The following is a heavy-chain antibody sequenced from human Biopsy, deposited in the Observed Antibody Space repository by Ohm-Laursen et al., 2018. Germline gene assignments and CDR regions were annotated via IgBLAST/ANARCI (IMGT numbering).Heavy chain of an antibody. CDR1: GDSISTSTTYY. J-gene: IGHJ5*02. V-gene: IGHV4-39*01. CDR2: IYNSETT. Sequence: SDTLSLTCTVSGDSISTSTTYYWAWLRQPPGKGLEWIGSIYNSETTFYNPSLKSRVAISADTSTNQFSLKVSSVTAADTALYYCARHPTGFWFDPWGHGTLVTVSS. CDR3: ARHPTGFWFDP.